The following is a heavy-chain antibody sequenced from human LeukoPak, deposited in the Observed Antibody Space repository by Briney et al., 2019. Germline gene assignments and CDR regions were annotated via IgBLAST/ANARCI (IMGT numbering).Heavy chain of an antibody. Sequence: GGSLRLSCAASGFTFSSYSINWVRQAPGEGLEWVSYISSSSSNIYYADSVKGRFTTSRDNAKNSLYLQMNSLTAEDTAVYYCASFRGVGWDFVYWGQGTLVTVSS. CDR1: GFTFSSYS. J-gene: IGHJ4*02. D-gene: IGHD3-10*01. CDR2: ISSSSSNI. V-gene: IGHV3-48*01. CDR3: ASFRGVGWDFVY.